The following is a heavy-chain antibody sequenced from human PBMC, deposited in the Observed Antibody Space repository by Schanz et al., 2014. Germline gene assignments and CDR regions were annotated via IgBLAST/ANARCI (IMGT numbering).Heavy chain of an antibody. V-gene: IGHV1-46*01. CDR1: GYTFTSYY. D-gene: IGHD3-9*01. Sequence: QVQLVQSGAEAKKPGASVKVSCKASGYTFTSYYMHWVRQAPGQGLEWMGIINPSGGSTSYAQKFQGRVAMTRDTSTSTVYMEVSGLRSEDTAVYYCAKVDRTRYYAMDVWGQGTTVTVSS. CDR2: INPSGGST. J-gene: IGHJ6*02. CDR3: AKVDRTRYYAMDV.